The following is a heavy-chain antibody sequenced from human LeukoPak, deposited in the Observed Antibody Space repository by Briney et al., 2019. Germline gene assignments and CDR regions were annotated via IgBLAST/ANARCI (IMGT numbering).Heavy chain of an antibody. J-gene: IGHJ3*02. V-gene: IGHV4-59*01. CDR3: ARAAVAYTPGAFDI. Sequence: SETLSLTCTVSGGSISSYYWSWIRQPPGKGLEWIGYIYYSGSTNYNPSLKSRVTISVDTSKNQFSLKLSSVTAADTAVYYCARAAVAYTPGAFDIWGQGTMVTVSS. CDR2: IYYSGST. D-gene: IGHD2-15*01. CDR1: GGSISSYY.